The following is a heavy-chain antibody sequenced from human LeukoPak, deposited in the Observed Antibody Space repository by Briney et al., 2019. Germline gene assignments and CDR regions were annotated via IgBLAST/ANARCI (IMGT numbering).Heavy chain of an antibody. V-gene: IGHV1-18*01. CDR1: GYTFTSYG. Sequence: ASVKVSCKASGYTFTSYGISWVRQAPGQGLEWMGWISAYNGNTNYAQKLQGRVTMTTDTSTSTAYMELRSLRSDDTAVYYCARGAHIVVAGNWFDPWGQGTLVTVSS. D-gene: IGHD2-2*01. J-gene: IGHJ5*02. CDR3: ARGAHIVVAGNWFDP. CDR2: ISAYNGNT.